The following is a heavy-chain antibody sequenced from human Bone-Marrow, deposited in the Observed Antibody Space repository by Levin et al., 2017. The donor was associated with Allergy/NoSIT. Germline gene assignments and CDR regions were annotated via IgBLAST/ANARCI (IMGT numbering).Heavy chain of an antibody. CDR3: TREPDYGDFAGNY. D-gene: IGHD4-17*01. Sequence: GGSLRLSCAASDFTFSSYGMHWVRQAPGKGLEWFSSISGNGADIYYADSVKGRFTISRDNAKDSVYLEMNGLRADDTAFYFCTREPDYGDFAGNYWGQGTLVSVSS. CDR1: DFTFSSYG. V-gene: IGHV3-21*01. J-gene: IGHJ4*02. CDR2: ISGNGADI.